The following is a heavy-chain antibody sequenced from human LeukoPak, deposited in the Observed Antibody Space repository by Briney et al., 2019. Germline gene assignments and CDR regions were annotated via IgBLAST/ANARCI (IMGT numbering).Heavy chain of an antibody. CDR1: GGSFSGYY. V-gene: IGHV4-34*01. CDR2: INHSGST. J-gene: IGHJ4*02. D-gene: IGHD1-7*01. Sequence: PSETLSLTCAVYGGSFSGYYWTWIRQPPGKGLGWIGEINHSGSTNYNPSLKSRVTISVDTSMNQFSLKLRSVTAADTAVYYCARGCVGNCPKGATFDSWGQGTLVTVSS. CDR3: ARGCVGNCPKGATFDS.